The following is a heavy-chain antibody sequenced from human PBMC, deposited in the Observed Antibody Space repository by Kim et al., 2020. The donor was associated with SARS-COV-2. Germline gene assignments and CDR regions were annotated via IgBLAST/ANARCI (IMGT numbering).Heavy chain of an antibody. V-gene: IGHV3-30-3*01. CDR3: ARGIAAAGQRAFDI. J-gene: IGHJ3*02. D-gene: IGHD6-13*01. Sequence: GGSLRLSCAASGFTFSSYAMHWVRQAPGKGLEWVAVISYDGSNKYYADSVKGRFTISRDNSKNTLYLQMNSLRAEDTAVYYCARGIAAAGQRAFDIWGQGTMVTVSS. CDR2: ISYDGSNK. CDR1: GFTFSSYA.